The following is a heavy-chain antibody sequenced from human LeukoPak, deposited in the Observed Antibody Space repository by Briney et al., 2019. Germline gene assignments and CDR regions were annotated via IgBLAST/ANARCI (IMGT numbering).Heavy chain of an antibody. CDR3: AGDHQDYGANSALWC. J-gene: IGHJ4*02. CDR2: IQTSGST. V-gene: IGHV4-4*07. D-gene: IGHD4-23*01. Sequence: PSETLSLTCTVSGVSISRYYWSWIRQPAGKGLQWIGRIQTSGSTNYNPSLESRIIMSVDTSKNQFSLKLTSVTAADTAVYYCAGDHQDYGANSALWCWGQGTLVIVSS. CDR1: GVSISRYY.